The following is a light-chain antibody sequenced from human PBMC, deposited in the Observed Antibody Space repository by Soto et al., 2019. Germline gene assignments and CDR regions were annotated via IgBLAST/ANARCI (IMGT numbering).Light chain of an antibody. V-gene: IGLV4-69*01. J-gene: IGLJ3*02. Sequence: QLVLTQSPSASASLGASVKLTCTLSSGHSSYAIAWHQQQPEKGPRYLMNLNSDGSHNKGDGIPDRFSGSSSGAERYLTISSLQSEDEADCYCQTWGTGMNWVFGGGTKLTVL. CDR1: SGHSSYA. CDR3: QTWGTGMNWV. CDR2: LNSDGSH.